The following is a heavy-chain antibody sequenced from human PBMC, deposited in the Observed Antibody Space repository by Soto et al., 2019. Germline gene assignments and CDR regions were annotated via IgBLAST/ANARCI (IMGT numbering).Heavy chain of an antibody. CDR2: ISSSSSYI. CDR1: GFTFSSYS. CDR3: ARDPGSWAYSSSSAGRDY. J-gene: IGHJ4*02. Sequence: EVQLVESGGGLVKPGGSLRLSCAASGFTFSSYSMNWVRQAPGKGLEWVSSISSSSSYIYYADSVKGRFTISRDNAKNSLYLQMNSLRAEDTAVYYCARDPGSWAYSSSSAGRDYWGQGTLVTVSS. D-gene: IGHD6-6*01. V-gene: IGHV3-21*01.